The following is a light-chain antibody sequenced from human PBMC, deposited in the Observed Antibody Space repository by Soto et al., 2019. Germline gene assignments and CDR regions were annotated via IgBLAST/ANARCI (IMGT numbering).Light chain of an antibody. Sequence: EIVLTQSPGTLSLSPGERATLSCRASQSVSSSYLAWYQQKPGQAPRLLIYGASSRATGIPDRFSGSGSGTDFTLTISRLEPEDFAVYYCQQYGSSPFGQGPRLEIQ. CDR2: GAS. CDR1: QSVSSSY. V-gene: IGKV3-20*01. J-gene: IGKJ5*01. CDR3: QQYGSSP.